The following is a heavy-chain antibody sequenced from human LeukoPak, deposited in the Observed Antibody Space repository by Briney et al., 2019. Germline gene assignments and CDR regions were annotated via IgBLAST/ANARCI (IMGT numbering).Heavy chain of an antibody. CDR2: TNPNTGDT. V-gene: IGHV1-2*02. Sequence: ASVTVSCKTSGYAFSTYYIHWVRQAPGQGLEWMGWTNPNTGDTKYAQTFQGRVTMTRDTSINTAHMELSGLRSDDTAVYYCARALPVDAAMARFYYYYGLDVWGQGTTVTVSS. CDR1: GYAFSTYY. CDR3: ARALPVDAAMARFYYYYGLDV. J-gene: IGHJ6*02. D-gene: IGHD5-18*01.